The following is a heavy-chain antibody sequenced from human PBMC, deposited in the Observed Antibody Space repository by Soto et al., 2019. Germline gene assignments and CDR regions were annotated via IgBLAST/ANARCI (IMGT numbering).Heavy chain of an antibody. CDR3: ARWIGSYYYMDV. Sequence: EVQLVESGGGLVQPGGSLRLSCAASGFTFSSYDMHWVRQATGKGLEWVSTIGAAGDTSYPGSVKGRFTISRENARNSLYLQMNRLRAGDTAVYYCARWIGSYYYMDVWGKGTTVTVSS. J-gene: IGHJ6*03. D-gene: IGHD2-2*03. CDR2: IGAAGDT. CDR1: GFTFSSYD. V-gene: IGHV3-13*01.